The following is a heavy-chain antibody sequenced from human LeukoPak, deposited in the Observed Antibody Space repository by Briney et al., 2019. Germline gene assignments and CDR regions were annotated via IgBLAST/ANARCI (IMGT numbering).Heavy chain of an antibody. Sequence: GASVKVSCKASGYTFTGYYMHWVRQAPGQGLEWMGRINPNSGGTNYAQKFQGRVTMTRNTSISTAYMELSRLRSDDTAVYYCAREQGNRITGTTGSDMDVWGQGPTVTVSS. J-gene: IGHJ6*02. V-gene: IGHV1-2*06. D-gene: IGHD1-7*01. CDR1: GYTFTGYY. CDR3: AREQGNRITGTTGSDMDV. CDR2: INPNSGGT.